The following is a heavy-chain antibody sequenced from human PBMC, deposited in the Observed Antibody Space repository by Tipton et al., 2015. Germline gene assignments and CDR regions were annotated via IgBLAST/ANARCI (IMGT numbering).Heavy chain of an antibody. D-gene: IGHD2-2*01. CDR2: ISGSSTYI. Sequence: GSLRLSCEASGFIFSSYSMNWFRQVPGKGLEWVSFISGSSTYIYYADSLKGQFTISRDNTKNSLYLQMNSLRDDDTAVYYCARDPSRLEPGASENWGQGSLVIVSS. CDR1: GFIFSSYS. V-gene: IGHV3-21*01. J-gene: IGHJ4*02. CDR3: ARDPSRLEPGASEN.